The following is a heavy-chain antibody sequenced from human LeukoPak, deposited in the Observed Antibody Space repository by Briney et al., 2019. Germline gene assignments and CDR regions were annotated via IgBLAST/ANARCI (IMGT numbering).Heavy chain of an antibody. J-gene: IGHJ4*02. CDR1: GYIFTTYY. V-gene: IGHV1-46*01. CDR3: ARVGTTGATADN. CDR2: INPRGGST. D-gene: IGHD4-11*01. Sequence: ASVKVSCKASGYIFTTYYMHWLRQAPGQGPEWMGIINPRGGSTDYAQKFQGRVTMTSDTSTSTVYMELKSLRPEDTAVYFCARVGTTGATADNWGQGTLVTVSS.